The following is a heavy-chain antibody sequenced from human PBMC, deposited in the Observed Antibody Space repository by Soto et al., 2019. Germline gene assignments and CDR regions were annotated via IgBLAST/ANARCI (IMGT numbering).Heavy chain of an antibody. CDR2: INHSGST. CDR1: GGSFSGYY. D-gene: IGHD2-2*03. Sequence: PSETLSLTCAVYGGSFSGYYWSWIRQPPGKGLEWIGEINHSGSTNYNPSLKSRVTISVDTSKNQFSLKLSSVTAADTAVYYCARMDIVVEPAAIYWFDPWGQGTLVTVSS. V-gene: IGHV4-34*01. J-gene: IGHJ5*02. CDR3: ARMDIVVEPAAIYWFDP.